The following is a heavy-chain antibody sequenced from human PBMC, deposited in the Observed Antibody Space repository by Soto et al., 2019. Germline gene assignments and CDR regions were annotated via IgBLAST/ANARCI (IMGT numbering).Heavy chain of an antibody. CDR1: GGTFISHA. J-gene: IGHJ4*02. D-gene: IGHD2-2*02. CDR3: ASTEGYCSSTSCYTYPLVTFDY. V-gene: IGHV1-69*13. CDR2: IIPIFGTA. Sequence: SVKVCCKACGGTFISHAISWVRQAPLQGLEWMGGIIPIFGTANYAQEFQGRVTITADESTSTAYMELSSLRSEDTAVYYCASTEGYCSSTSCYTYPLVTFDYWGQGTLVTVS.